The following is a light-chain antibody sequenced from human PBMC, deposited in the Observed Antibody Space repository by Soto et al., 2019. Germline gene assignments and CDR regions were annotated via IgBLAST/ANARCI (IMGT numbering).Light chain of an antibody. CDR1: SSNIGSNA. CDR2: SNS. CDR3: GTWDDSLDGFCV. V-gene: IGLV1-44*01. J-gene: IGLJ1*01. Sequence: QSVLTQPPSASGTPGQRVTISCSGSSSNIGSNAVNWYQHLPGTAPKLLIYSNSLRPSGVPDRFSGSKSGTSASLAISGLHSDDEGDYYCGTWDDSLDGFCVFGTGTKLTVL.